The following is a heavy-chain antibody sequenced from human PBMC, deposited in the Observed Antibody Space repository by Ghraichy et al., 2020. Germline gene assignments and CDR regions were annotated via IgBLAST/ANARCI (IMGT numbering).Heavy chain of an antibody. J-gene: IGHJ5*02. CDR1: GFSFSDYA. CDR3: AKDISSTWYGGWFDP. CDR2: ISGSGGTT. V-gene: IGHV3-23*01. Sequence: ETLSLTCAASGFSFSDYALSWVRQAPGKGLEWVAAISGSGGTTDYADSVKGRFTVSRDKAKSTLYLQMKRLRPEDTAIYYCAKDISSTWYGGWFDPWGRGTLVTVSS. D-gene: IGHD6-13*01.